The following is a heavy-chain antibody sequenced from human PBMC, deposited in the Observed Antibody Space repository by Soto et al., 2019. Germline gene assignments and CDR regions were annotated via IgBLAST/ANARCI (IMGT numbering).Heavy chain of an antibody. J-gene: IGHJ4*01. CDR3: AREGGSGWYYYDY. Sequence: SETLSLTCAVNGGSFSGYSWTWIRQAPGKGLDWIGEINYTGTTNYSPSLKSRVTLSVDTSKNQFSLELRSVSAADTAAYYCAREGGSGWYYYDYWGHGTLVTVSS. CDR2: INYTGTT. CDR1: GGSFSGYS. V-gene: IGHV4-34*01. D-gene: IGHD6-19*01.